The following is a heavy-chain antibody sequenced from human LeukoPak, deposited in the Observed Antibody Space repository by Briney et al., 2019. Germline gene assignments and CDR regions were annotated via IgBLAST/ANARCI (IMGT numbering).Heavy chain of an antibody. CDR3: ARVLSPYYYDSSGPPAWFDP. CDR1: GGSISSGGYY. D-gene: IGHD3-22*01. J-gene: IGHJ5*02. CDR2: IYHSGST. Sequence: PSETLSLTCTVSGGSISSGGYYWSWIRQPPGKGLEWIGYIYHSGSTYYNPSLKSRVTISVDKSKNQFSLKLSSVTAADTAVYYCARVLSPYYYDSSGPPAWFDPWGQGTLVTVSS. V-gene: IGHV4-30-2*01.